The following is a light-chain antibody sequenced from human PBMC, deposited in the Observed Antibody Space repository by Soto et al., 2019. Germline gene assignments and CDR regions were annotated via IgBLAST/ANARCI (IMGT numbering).Light chain of an antibody. CDR1: QSVSSY. CDR3: QQRSNWPPLIT. CDR2: DAS. V-gene: IGKV3-11*01. Sequence: EILLTQSPGTLSXSXXXXXTXXSRXIQSVSSYLVWYQQKPGQAPGLLIYDASNRATGIPARFSGSGSGTDFTLTISSLQPEDFAVYYCQQRSNWPPLITFGQGTRLEIK. J-gene: IGKJ5*01.